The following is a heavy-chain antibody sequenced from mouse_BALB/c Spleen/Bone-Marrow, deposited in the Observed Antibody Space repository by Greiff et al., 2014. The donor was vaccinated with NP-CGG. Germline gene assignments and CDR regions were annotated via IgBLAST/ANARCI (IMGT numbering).Heavy chain of an antibody. Sequence: QLQQPGAELVKPGTSVKLSCKASGYNFTSYWINWVKLRPGQGLEWIGDIYPGSGSTNYNEKFKSKATLTVDTSSSTAYMQLSSLASEDSALYYCARFSQLGLLAYWGQGTLVTVSA. V-gene: IGHV1-55*01. J-gene: IGHJ3*01. CDR1: GYNFTSYW. D-gene: IGHD3-1*01. CDR3: ARFSQLGLLAY. CDR2: IYPGSGST.